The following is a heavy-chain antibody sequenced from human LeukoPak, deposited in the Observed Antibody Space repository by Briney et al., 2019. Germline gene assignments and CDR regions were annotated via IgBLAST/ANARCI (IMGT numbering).Heavy chain of an antibody. V-gene: IGHV3-33*01. CDR2: IWYDGSNK. D-gene: IGHD3-10*01. CDR1: GFTFSSYG. Sequence: GGSLRLSCAASGFTFSSYGMHWVRQAPGKGLEWVAVIWYDGSNKYYADSVKGRFTISRDNSKNTLYLQMNGLRAEDTAVYYSARDNELWFGEGYYMDVWGQGTTVTVSS. J-gene: IGHJ6*03. CDR3: ARDNELWFGEGYYMDV.